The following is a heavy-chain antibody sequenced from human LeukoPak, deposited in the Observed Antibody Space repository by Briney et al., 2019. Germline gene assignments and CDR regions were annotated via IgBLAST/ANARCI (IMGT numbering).Heavy chain of an antibody. CDR2: IDHSGST. V-gene: IGHV4-4*02. Sequence: SETLSLTCAVSGGSISSSNWWRWVRQPPGKGLEWTGEIDHSGSTNYNPSLKSRVTISVDKSKNQFSLRLTSVTAADTAVYYCARVPMTTVTTRDYYYMDVWGKGTTVTIYS. D-gene: IGHD4-17*01. CDR1: GGSISSSNW. CDR3: ARVPMTTVTTRDYYYMDV. J-gene: IGHJ6*03.